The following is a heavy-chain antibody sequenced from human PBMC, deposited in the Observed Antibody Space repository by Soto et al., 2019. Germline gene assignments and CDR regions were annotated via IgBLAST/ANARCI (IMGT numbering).Heavy chain of an antibody. CDR3: AKDLGIAVAGTLDY. CDR2: ISGSGGST. D-gene: IGHD6-19*01. V-gene: IGHV3-23*01. Sequence: AGGSLRLSCAASGFTFSSYAMSWVRPAPGKGLEWVSAISGSGGSTYYADSVKGRFTISRDNSKNTLYLQMNSLRAEDTAVYYCAKDLGIAVAGTLDYWGQGTLVTVSS. J-gene: IGHJ4*02. CDR1: GFTFSSYA.